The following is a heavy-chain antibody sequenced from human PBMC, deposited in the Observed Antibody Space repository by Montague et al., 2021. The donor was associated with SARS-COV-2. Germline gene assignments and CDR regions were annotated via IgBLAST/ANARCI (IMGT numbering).Heavy chain of an antibody. D-gene: IGHD4-11*01. J-gene: IGHJ4*02. V-gene: IGHV4/OR15-8*02. CDR2: IPYGGIA. CDR1: GVVVTSTKW. CDR3: ARKVLTVPADY. Sequence: SETLSLTCAVSGVVVTSTKWWELARELQGQRVDWIGQIPYGGIATXNPXLKSRATISMDRSRNLFSLKLSSVTASDTAIYYCARKVLTVPADYWGQGTLVTVS.